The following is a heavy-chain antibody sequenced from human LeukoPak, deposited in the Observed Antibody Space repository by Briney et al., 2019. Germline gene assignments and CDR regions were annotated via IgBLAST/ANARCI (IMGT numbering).Heavy chain of an antibody. J-gene: IGHJ6*03. D-gene: IGHD5-18*01. CDR3: ARDPRYSYGFYYYYYMDV. V-gene: IGHV4-4*07. Sequence: SETLSLTCTVSGGSISSYYWSWIRQPAGKGLEWIGRIYISGSTNYNPSLKSRVTMSVDTSKNPFSLKLSSVTAADTAVYYCARDPRYSYGFYYYYYMDVWGRGTTVTVSS. CDR2: IYISGST. CDR1: GGSISSYY.